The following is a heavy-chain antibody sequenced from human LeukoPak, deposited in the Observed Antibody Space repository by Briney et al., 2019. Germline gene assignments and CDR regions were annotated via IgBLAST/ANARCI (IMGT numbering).Heavy chain of an antibody. Sequence: PSETLSLTCTVSGGSINDANHYWGRIRQPPQKGLQWIASIYRANTYYSPSLKSRVTISLDTSKNQISLLLNSVTAADTAVYYCARYRPAAGYRFFDSWGQGTLATVSS. D-gene: IGHD6-13*01. CDR3: ARYRPAAGYRFFDS. CDR1: GGSINDANHY. CDR2: IYRANT. J-gene: IGHJ4*02. V-gene: IGHV4-39*07.